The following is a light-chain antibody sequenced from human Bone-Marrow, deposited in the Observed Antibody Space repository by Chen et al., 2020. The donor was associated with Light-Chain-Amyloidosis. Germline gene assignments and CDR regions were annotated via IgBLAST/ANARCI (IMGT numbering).Light chain of an antibody. CDR2: EVS. Sequence: QSALTQPPSVSGSPGQSVTISCPGTSSDVGSYTRVSWYQQPPGTAPKLMIYEVSNRPSGVPDRFSGSKSGNTASLTISGLQAEDEADYYCSSYTSSSTLVFGGGTKLTVL. CDR1: SSDVGSYTR. CDR3: SSYTSSSTLV. V-gene: IGLV2-18*02. J-gene: IGLJ2*01.